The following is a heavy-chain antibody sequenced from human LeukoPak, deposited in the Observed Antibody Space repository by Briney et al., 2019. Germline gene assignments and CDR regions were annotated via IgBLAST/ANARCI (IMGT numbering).Heavy chain of an antibody. Sequence: ASVKVSCKASGYTFTGYYMHWVRQAPGQGLEWMGWINPNSGGTIYAQKFQGRVTMTEDTSTDTAYMELSSLRSEDTAVYYCATGYYDSSGPDYWGQGTLVTVSS. CDR1: GYTFTGYY. CDR2: INPNSGGT. V-gene: IGHV1-2*02. J-gene: IGHJ4*02. D-gene: IGHD3-22*01. CDR3: ATGYYDSSGPDY.